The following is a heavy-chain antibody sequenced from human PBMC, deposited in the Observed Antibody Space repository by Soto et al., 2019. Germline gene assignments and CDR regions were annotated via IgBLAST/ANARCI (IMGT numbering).Heavy chain of an antibody. D-gene: IGHD4-17*01. Sequence: EASVKVSCKASGYSFTRYYIHWVRQAPGQRLEWMGWINAGNGNTKYSQKFQGRVTITRDTSASTAYMELSSLRSEDTAVYYCASESYGGEFDYWGQGTLVTVSS. V-gene: IGHV1-3*01. CDR3: ASESYGGEFDY. CDR2: INAGNGNT. CDR1: GYSFTRYY. J-gene: IGHJ4*02.